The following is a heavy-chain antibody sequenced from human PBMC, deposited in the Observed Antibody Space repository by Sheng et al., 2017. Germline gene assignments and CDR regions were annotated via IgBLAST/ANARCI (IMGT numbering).Heavy chain of an antibody. CDR3: AKDISQYYDFWSGYYDDAFD. Sequence: EVQLVESGGGLVQPGRSLRLSCAASGFTFDDYAMHWVRQAPGKGLEWVSGISWNSGSIGYADSVKGRFTISRDNAKNSLYLQMNSLRAEDTALYYCAKDISQYYDFWSGYYDDAFD. D-gene: IGHD3-3*01. CDR1: GFTFDDYA. V-gene: IGHV3-9*01. CDR2: ISWNSGSI. J-gene: IGHJ3*01.